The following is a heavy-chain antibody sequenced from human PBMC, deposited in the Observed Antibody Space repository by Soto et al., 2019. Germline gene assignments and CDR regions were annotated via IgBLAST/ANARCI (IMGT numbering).Heavy chain of an antibody. Sequence: SETLSLTCTVSGGSISSSSYYWGWIRQPPGKGLEWIGSIFYSGSTYYNPSLKSRLTISIDTSKNQFSLKVRSVTAADTAVYYCARHTYCSGGSCYFIGWGQGTLVTVSS. CDR3: ARHTYCSGGSCYFIG. V-gene: IGHV4-39*01. CDR1: GGSISSSSYY. D-gene: IGHD2-15*01. J-gene: IGHJ4*02. CDR2: IFYSGST.